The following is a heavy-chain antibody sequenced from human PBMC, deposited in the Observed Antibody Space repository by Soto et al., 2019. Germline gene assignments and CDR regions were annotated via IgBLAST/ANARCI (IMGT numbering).Heavy chain of an antibody. CDR2: TYYRSKWYN. CDR3: ASEDTAMVLYYYGMDV. V-gene: IGHV6-1*01. D-gene: IGHD5-18*01. CDR1: GDSVSSNSAA. Sequence: SQTLSLTCAISGDSVSSNSAAWNWIRQSPSRGLEWLGRTYYRSKWYNDYAVSVKSRITINPDTSKNQFSLQLNSVTPEDTAVYYCASEDTAMVLYYYGMDVWGQGTTVTVSS. J-gene: IGHJ6*02.